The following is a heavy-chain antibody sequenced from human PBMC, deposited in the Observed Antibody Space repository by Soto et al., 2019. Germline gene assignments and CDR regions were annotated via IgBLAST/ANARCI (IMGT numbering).Heavy chain of an antibody. CDR1: GFTFSSYG. CDR3: AKDLDDFWSGYYVYGMDV. Sequence: SLRLSCAASGFTFSSYGMHWVRQAPGKGLEWVAVISYDGSNKYYADSVKGRFTISRDNSKNTLYLQMNSLRAEDTAVYYCAKDLDDFWSGYYVYGMDVWGQGTTVTVSS. V-gene: IGHV3-30*18. J-gene: IGHJ6*02. D-gene: IGHD3-3*01. CDR2: ISYDGSNK.